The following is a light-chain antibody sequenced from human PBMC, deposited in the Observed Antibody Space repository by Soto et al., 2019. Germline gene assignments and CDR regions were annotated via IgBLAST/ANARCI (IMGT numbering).Light chain of an antibody. V-gene: IGLV2-8*01. CDR1: SSDVGGYNY. CDR3: SSYAGSSNV. J-gene: IGLJ1*01. CDR2: EVN. Sequence: QSALTQPPSASGSPGQSVAISSTGTSSDVGGYNYVSWYQQHPVKAPTLMIYEVNKRPSGVPDRFSGSKSGNTASLTVSGLQAEAEADYYCSSYAGSSNVFGTGTKVTVL.